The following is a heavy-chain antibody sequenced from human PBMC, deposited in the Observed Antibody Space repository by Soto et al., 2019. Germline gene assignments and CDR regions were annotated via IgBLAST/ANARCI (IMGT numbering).Heavy chain of an antibody. V-gene: IGHV1-69*13. Sequence: SVKVSCKASGGTFSTHAIIWVQQAPGHGLEWMGGIIPISGTTYYTQKFQGRVTITADEPTSTAFMELSSLKSDDTAVFYCARGYCSGGNCYSGMDVWGQGTMVTVSS. CDR3: ARGYCSGGNCYSGMDV. J-gene: IGHJ6*02. D-gene: IGHD2-15*01. CDR1: GGTFSTHA. CDR2: IIPISGTT.